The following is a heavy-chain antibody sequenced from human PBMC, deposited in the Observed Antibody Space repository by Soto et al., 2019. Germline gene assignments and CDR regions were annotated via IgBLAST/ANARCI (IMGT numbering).Heavy chain of an antibody. J-gene: IGHJ3*02. D-gene: IGHD6-19*01. CDR2: INPNSGGT. CDR3: ARAGGSGWHGTDAFDI. Sequence: ASVKVSCQASGYTFTGYYMHWVRQAPGQGLEGMGWINPNSGGTNYAQKFQGRVTMTRDTSISTAYMELSRLRSDDTAVYYCARAGGSGWHGTDAFDIWGQGTMVTVSS. CDR1: GYTFTGYY. V-gene: IGHV1-2*02.